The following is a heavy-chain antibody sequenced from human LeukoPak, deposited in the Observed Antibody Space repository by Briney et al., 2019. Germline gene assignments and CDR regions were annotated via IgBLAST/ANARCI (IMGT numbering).Heavy chain of an antibody. J-gene: IGHJ4*02. Sequence: GGSLRLSCAASGFTFSGSWMTWIRQAPGKGLEWVANIREDGSDKYYVDSVKGRFTISRDNAKDSLYLQMNSLRAEDTAVYYCARDGSGSYADYWGQGTLVTVSS. CDR1: GFTFSGSW. CDR2: IREDGSDK. V-gene: IGHV3-7*01. D-gene: IGHD1-26*01. CDR3: ARDGSGSYADY.